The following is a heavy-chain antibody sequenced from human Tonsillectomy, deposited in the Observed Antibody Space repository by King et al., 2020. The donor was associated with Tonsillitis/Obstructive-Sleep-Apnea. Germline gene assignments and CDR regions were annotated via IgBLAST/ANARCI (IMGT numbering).Heavy chain of an antibody. Sequence: VQLVESGGGLVQPGRSLRLSCAASGFTFDDYVMHWVRQAPGKGLEWVSAISWNSGIIGYADSVKGRFTISRDNAKNSLYLQLNSLRAEDTALYYCAKDTSTSSHVYYYMDVWGKGTTVTVSS. V-gene: IGHV3-9*01. CDR3: AKDTSTSSHVYYYMDV. J-gene: IGHJ6*03. CDR1: GFTFDDYV. D-gene: IGHD6-6*01. CDR2: ISWNSGII.